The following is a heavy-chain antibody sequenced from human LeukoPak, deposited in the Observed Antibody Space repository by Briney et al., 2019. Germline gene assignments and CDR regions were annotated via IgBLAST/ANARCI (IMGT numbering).Heavy chain of an antibody. J-gene: IGHJ4*02. D-gene: IGHD2-2*01. V-gene: IGHV1-2*02. CDR1: GYTFPGYY. CDR2: INSISGGT. CDR3: ARERSTNLDY. Sequence: ASVKVSCKVSGYTFPGYYMLGVRQAPAQGLAWVGWINSISGGTHYAQKLQGRVTMTSDTSTSTFYMELSSLRSEDTAVYYCARERSTNLDYWGQGTLFTVSS.